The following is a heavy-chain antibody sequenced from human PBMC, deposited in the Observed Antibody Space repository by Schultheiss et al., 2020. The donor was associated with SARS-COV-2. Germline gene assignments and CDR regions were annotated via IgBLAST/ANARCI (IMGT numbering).Heavy chain of an antibody. J-gene: IGHJ4*02. CDR1: GFTFSSYA. CDR2: ISGSGGST. V-gene: IGHV3-23*01. D-gene: IGHD6-6*01. CDR3: AKGVRGSSSPQYIDY. Sequence: GGSLRLSCAASGFTFSSYAMSWVRQAPGKGLEWVSAISGSGGSTYYADSVKGRFTISRDNSKNTLYLQMNSLRAEDTAVYYCAKGVRGSSSPQYIDYWGQGTLVTVSS.